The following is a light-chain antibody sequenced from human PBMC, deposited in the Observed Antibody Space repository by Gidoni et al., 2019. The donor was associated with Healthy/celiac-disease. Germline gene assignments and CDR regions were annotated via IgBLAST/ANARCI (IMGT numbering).Light chain of an antibody. CDR1: QSVSSSY. CDR3: QQYGSSPQT. Sequence: PGTLSLSPGERATLSCRASQSVSSSYLAWYQQKPGQAPRLLIYGASSRATGIPDRFSGSGSGTDFTLTISRLEPEDFAVYYCQQYGSSPQTFGQGTKLEIK. V-gene: IGKV3-20*01. J-gene: IGKJ2*01. CDR2: GAS.